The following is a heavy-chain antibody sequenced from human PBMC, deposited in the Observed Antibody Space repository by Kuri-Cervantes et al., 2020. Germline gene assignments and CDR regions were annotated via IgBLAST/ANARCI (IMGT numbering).Heavy chain of an antibody. CDR1: GGSISGSSYY. CDR3: ARGRGQQLVRRPNWFDP. V-gene: IGHV4-39*07. D-gene: IGHD6-13*01. CDR2: IYYSGST. Sequence: SETLSLTCNVSGGSISGSSYYWGWLRQPPGKGLEWIGSIYYSGSTYYNPSLESRVTISVDTSKNQFSLKLSSVTAADTAVYYCARGRGQQLVRRPNWFDPWGQGTLVTVSS. J-gene: IGHJ5*02.